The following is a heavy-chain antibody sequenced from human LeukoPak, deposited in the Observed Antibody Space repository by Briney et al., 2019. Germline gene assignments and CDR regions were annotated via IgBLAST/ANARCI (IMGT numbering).Heavy chain of an antibody. D-gene: IGHD1-26*01. V-gene: IGHV3-30*18. J-gene: IGHJ4*02. CDR3: AKASGHLWTTPDY. CDR2: ISYDGTKK. Sequence: QPGGSLRLSCAASEFTFSSYGMHWVRQAPGKGLEWLALISYDGTKKYHADSVKGRFTISRDNSKNTLYLQMNGLRPEDTAVYYCAKASGHLWTTPDYWGQGTLVTVSS. CDR1: EFTFSSYG.